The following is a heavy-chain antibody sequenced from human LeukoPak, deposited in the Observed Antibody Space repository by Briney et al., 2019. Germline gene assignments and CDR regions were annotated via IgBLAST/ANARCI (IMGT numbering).Heavy chain of an antibody. CDR1: GFTFSSYA. CDR3: AKEEVATTSFLLGGSAPQGGSYYYYYGMDV. D-gene: IGHD5-12*01. J-gene: IGHJ6*02. CDR2: ISGSGGST. Sequence: GGSLRLSCAASGFTFSSYAMSWVRQAPGKGLEWVSAISGSGGSTYYADSVKGRFTISRDNSKNTLYLQMNSLRAEDTAVYYCAKEEVATTSFLLGGSAPQGGSYYYYYGMDVWGQGTTVTVSS. V-gene: IGHV3-23*01.